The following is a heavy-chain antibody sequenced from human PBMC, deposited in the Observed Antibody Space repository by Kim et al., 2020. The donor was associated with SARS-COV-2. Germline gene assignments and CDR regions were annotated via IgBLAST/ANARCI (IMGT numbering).Heavy chain of an antibody. D-gene: IGHD6-13*01. J-gene: IGHJ3*02. Sequence: DSVKGRFTNSRDNAKNTLYLQMNSLRAEDTALYYCAKVPDSSIWYDDAFDIWGQGTMVTVSS. CDR3: AKVPDSSIWYDDAFDI. V-gene: IGHV3-9*01.